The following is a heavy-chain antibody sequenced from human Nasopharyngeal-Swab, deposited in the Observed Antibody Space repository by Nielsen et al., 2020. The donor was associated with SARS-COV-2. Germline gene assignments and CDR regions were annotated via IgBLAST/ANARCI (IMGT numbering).Heavy chain of an antibody. V-gene: IGHV3-23*01. D-gene: IGHD6-19*01. CDR1: GFTFSSYA. CDR2: ISGSGGST. Sequence: GGSLRLSCAASGFTFSSYAMSWVSQAPGKGLECVSAISGSGGSTYYADSVKGRFTISRDNSKNTLYLQMNSLIDEDTAVYSCAKDTRVASGWYRRYYYYGMEGGGQGTTVTVSS. J-gene: IGHJ6*02. CDR3: AKDTRVASGWYRRYYYYGMEG.